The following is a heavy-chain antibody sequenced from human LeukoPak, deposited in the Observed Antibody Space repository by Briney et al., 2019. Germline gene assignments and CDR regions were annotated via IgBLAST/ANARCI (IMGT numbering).Heavy chain of an antibody. CDR3: AKDAYERDDYGDHLRDLVDV. Sequence: PGRSLRLSCAASGFTFTNYGFHWVRQAPGKGLEWVAAMSHAGSFKYYGDSVKGRFTISRDNSENTLYLQMNRLRTEDTAVYYCAKDAYERDDYGDHLRDLVDVWGQGTTVTVSS. J-gene: IGHJ6*02. V-gene: IGHV3-30*18. CDR2: MSHAGSFK. CDR1: GFTFTNYG. D-gene: IGHD4-17*01.